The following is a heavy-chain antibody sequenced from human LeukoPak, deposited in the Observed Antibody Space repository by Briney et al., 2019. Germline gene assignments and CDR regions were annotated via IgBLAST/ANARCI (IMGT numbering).Heavy chain of an antibody. J-gene: IGHJ4*02. CDR2: INPNSGGT. CDR3: ARVGSSGWYVHPTLDY. V-gene: IGHV1-2*02. CDR1: GYTFTGYY. D-gene: IGHD6-19*01. Sequence: ASVKVSCKASGYTFTGYYMHCVRQAPGQGLEWMAWINPNSGGTNYAQKFQGRVTVTRDTSISTAYMELSRLRSDDTAVYYCARVGSSGWYVHPTLDYWGQGTLVTVSS.